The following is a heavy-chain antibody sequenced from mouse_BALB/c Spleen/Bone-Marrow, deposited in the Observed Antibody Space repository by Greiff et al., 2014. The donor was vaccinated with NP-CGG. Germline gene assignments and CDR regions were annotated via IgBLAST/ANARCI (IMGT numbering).Heavy chain of an antibody. CDR2: IYPGDGSS. V-gene: IGHV1S56*01. D-gene: IGHD3-2*01. J-gene: IGHJ3*01. Sequence: VQLQQSGPELVKPGALVKISCKASGYTFTSYDINWVKQRPGQGLEWIGWIYPGDGSSKYNEKFKGKATLTADKSSSTAYMQLSSLTSENSAVYFCASSGDRSGYGFAYWGQGTLVTVSA. CDR1: GYTFTSYD. CDR3: ASSGDRSGYGFAY.